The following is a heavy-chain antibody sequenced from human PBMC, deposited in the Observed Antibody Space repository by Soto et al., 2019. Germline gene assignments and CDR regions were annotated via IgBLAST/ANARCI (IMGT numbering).Heavy chain of an antibody. D-gene: IGHD3-3*01. CDR1: VYSFTSYW. V-gene: IGHV5-10-1*01. J-gene: IGHJ6*02. CDR2: IDPSDSYT. CDR3: ARGFVPYYYYGMDV. Sequence: GESLKISCKGSVYSFTSYWISWVRQMPGKGLEWMGRIDPSDSYTNYSPSFQGHVTISADKSISTAYLQWSSLKASDTAMYYCARGFVPYYYYGMDVWGQGTTVTVSS.